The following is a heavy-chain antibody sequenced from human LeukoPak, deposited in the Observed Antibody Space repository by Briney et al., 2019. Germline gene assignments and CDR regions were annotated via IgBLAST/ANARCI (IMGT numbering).Heavy chain of an antibody. Sequence: GGSLRLSCAASGFTFSSYGMSWVRQAPGKGLEWVSAISGSGGSTYYADSVKGRFTISRDNSKNTLYLQMNSLRAEDTAVYYCAKVKGWFGDFDYWGQGTLVTVSS. CDR1: GFTFSSYG. J-gene: IGHJ4*02. CDR2: ISGSGGST. CDR3: AKVKGWFGDFDY. V-gene: IGHV3-23*01. D-gene: IGHD3-10*01.